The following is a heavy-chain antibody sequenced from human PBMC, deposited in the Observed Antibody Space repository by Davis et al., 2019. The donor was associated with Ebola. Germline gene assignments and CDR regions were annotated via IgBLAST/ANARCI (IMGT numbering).Heavy chain of an antibody. V-gene: IGHV3-7*01. D-gene: IGHD3-3*01. CDR2: IKQDGSEK. Sequence: GESLKISCAASGFTFSSYWMTWVRQAPGEGLEWVANIKQDGSEKCYADSVKGRVTISRDNAKNSLYLQMNSLRVEDTAVYYCARSRYDDYWGQGTLVTVSS. CDR3: ARSRYDDY. CDR1: GFTFSSYW. J-gene: IGHJ4*02.